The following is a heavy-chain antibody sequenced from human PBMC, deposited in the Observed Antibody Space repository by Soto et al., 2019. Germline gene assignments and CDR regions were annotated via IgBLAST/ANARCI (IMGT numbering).Heavy chain of an antibody. D-gene: IGHD3-9*01. CDR2: IYDSGST. CDR3: ARAVIPVTTDWHFDP. J-gene: IGHJ5*02. V-gene: IGHV4-30-4*01. Sequence: QLQLRESGPGLVKPSETLSLTCTVSGGSISGGVGGLYYWSWIRQPPGKGLEWIGYIYDSGSTYYPPSLESRVTMPVDTSMYQCARRLSSVTAADTAVHYCARAVIPVTTDWHFDPWGPGTLVTVSS. CDR1: GGSISGGVGGLYY.